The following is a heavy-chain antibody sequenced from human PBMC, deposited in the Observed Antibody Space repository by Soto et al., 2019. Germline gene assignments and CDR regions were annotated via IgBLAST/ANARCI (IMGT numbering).Heavy chain of an antibody. CDR3: ARHSWADYKQTFDN. Sequence: SETLSLTCTVSGGSISGSSDFWGWIRQPPGKGLEWIGSIFYSGTTYYNPSLKSQVSISVDTSRNHFSLKLSSVTAADTAIYYCARHSWADYKQTFDNWGQGTLVTVSS. V-gene: IGHV4-39*01. D-gene: IGHD4-4*01. CDR2: IFYSGTT. J-gene: IGHJ4*02. CDR1: GGSISGSSDF.